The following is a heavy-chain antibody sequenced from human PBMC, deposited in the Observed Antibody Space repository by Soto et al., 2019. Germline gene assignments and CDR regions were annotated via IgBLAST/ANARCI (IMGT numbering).Heavy chain of an antibody. CDR3: ARLRITIFGVARYGMDV. V-gene: IGHV1-3*05. CDR1: GYTFTSYA. J-gene: IGHJ6*02. CDR2: INAGNGNT. D-gene: IGHD3-3*01. Sequence: QVQLVQSGAEEKKPGASVKVSCKASGYTFTSYAMHWVRQAPGQRLEWMGWINAGNGNTKYSQKFQGRVTITRDTSASTAYMELSSLSSEDTAVYYCARLRITIFGVARYGMDVWGQGTTVTVSS.